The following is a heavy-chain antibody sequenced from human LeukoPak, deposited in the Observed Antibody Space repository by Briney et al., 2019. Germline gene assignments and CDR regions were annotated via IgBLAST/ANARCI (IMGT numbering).Heavy chain of an antibody. CDR1: GFIFNNNF. V-gene: IGHV3-7*01. Sequence: PGGSLRLSCAASGFIFNNNFMSWVRQVPGKGLEWLANIKQDGSEKTYVDSVKGRFTIFRDNAKNLLYLQMNSLGAEDTAVYYCAREGFYYFDFWGQGALVTVAS. CDR3: AREGFYYFDF. J-gene: IGHJ4*01. CDR2: IKQDGSEK.